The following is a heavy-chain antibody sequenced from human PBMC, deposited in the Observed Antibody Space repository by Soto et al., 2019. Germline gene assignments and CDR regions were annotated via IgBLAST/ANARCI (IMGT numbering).Heavy chain of an antibody. Sequence: SETLSLTCAVYGGSFSGYYWSWIRQPPGKGLEWIGEINHSGSTNYNPSLKSRATISVDTSKNQFSLKLSSVTAADTAVYYCARRDEVIVVVPFDYWGQGTLVTVSS. D-gene: IGHD3-22*01. J-gene: IGHJ4*02. CDR2: INHSGST. CDR1: GGSFSGYY. V-gene: IGHV4-34*01. CDR3: ARRDEVIVVVPFDY.